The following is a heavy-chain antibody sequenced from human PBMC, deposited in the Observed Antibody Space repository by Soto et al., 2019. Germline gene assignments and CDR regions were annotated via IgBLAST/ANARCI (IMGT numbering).Heavy chain of an antibody. D-gene: IGHD1-1*01. CDR1: GGSVNSGGYH. Sequence: QVQLQESGPGQVKPSQTLSLTCTVSGGSVNSGGYHWSWIHQHPGKGLEWIGDIYYSGSTYYNPSLKSRVTISIDTSTNHFSLHLSALTAADTAVYYCARAPIPNWNYYGMDVWGQGTTVTVSS. CDR3: ARAPIPNWNYYGMDV. CDR2: IYYSGST. V-gene: IGHV4-31*03. J-gene: IGHJ6*02.